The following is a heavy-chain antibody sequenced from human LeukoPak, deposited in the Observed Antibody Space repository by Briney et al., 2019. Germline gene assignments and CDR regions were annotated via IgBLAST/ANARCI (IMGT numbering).Heavy chain of an antibody. V-gene: IGHV4-39*01. CDR3: ARHSGSYYQPLDY. D-gene: IGHD1-26*01. CDR1: GGSVSSSSYY. J-gene: IGHJ4*02. CDR2: IYYSGGT. Sequence: SETLSVTCSVSGGSVSSSSYYWGWIRQPPGKGLEWIGSIYYSGGTYYNPSLKSRVIISVDTSKNQFSLKVSSVTAADTAVYYCARHSGSYYQPLDYWGQGTLVTVSS.